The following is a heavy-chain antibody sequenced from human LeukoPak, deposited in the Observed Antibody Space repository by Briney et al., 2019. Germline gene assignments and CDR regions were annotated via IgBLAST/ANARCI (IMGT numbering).Heavy chain of an antibody. V-gene: IGHV3-7*01. J-gene: IGHJ6*02. D-gene: IGHD5-18*01. CDR3: ASVDRAIVHYYGMDV. CDR2: IKQDGSET. Sequence: PGGSLRLSCAASGLTFSSYWMSWVRQAPGKGLEWVANIKQDGSETYHVDSVKGRFTISRDNARNSLYLQMNSLRAEDTAVYYCASVDRAIVHYYGMDVWGQGTTVTVSS. CDR1: GLTFSSYW.